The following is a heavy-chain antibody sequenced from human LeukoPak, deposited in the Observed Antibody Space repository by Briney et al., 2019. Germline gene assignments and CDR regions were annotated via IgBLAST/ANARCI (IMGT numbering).Heavy chain of an antibody. Sequence: SETLSLTRTVSGGSISSYYWSWIRQPPGKGLEWIGYIYYSGSTYYNPSLKSRVTISVDTSKNQFSLKLSSVTAADTAVYYCARARETGYSSSWYSGNNWFDPWGQGTLVTVSS. V-gene: IGHV4-59*08. J-gene: IGHJ5*02. D-gene: IGHD6-13*01. CDR3: ARARETGYSSSWYSGNNWFDP. CDR1: GGSISSYY. CDR2: IYYSGST.